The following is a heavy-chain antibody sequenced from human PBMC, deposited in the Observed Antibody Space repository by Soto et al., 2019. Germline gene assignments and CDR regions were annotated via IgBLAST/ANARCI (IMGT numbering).Heavy chain of an antibody. Sequence: SVKVSCKASGGTFSSYAISWVRQAPGQGLEWMGGIIPIFGTANYAQKFQGRVTITADESTSTAYMELSSLRSEDTAVYYCASHRKYCSSTSCYASFDYWGQGTLVTVSS. CDR1: GGTFSSYA. V-gene: IGHV1-69*13. D-gene: IGHD2-2*01. CDR3: ASHRKYCSSTSCYASFDY. CDR2: IIPIFGTA. J-gene: IGHJ4*02.